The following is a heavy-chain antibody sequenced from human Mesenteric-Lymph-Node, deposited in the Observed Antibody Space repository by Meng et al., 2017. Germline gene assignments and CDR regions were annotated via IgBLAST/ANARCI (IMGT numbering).Heavy chain of an antibody. Sequence: SGPTLVKPTQTLTLTCTFSGFSLSTSGVGVGWIRQPPGKALEWLAIIYWNDDKRYSPSLKSRLNITKDTSKNQVVLTMTNMDPVDTATYYFAHTTNIWFGELFLYNWFDPWGQGTLVTVSS. J-gene: IGHJ5*02. D-gene: IGHD3-10*01. V-gene: IGHV2-5*01. CDR3: AHTTNIWFGELFLYNWFDP. CDR1: GFSLSTSGVG. CDR2: IYWNDDK.